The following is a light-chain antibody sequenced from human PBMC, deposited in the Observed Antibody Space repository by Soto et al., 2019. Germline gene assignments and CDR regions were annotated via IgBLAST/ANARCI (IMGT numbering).Light chain of an antibody. V-gene: IGKV3-20*01. J-gene: IGKJ1*01. CDR3: AHSASSPPP. CDR1: QSVSSY. CDR2: GIS. Sequence: IGVTQSVAAVSLSPGERATLSCRASQSVSSYLAWYQQRPGQAPRLLIYGISSRATGVPDRFSGSGSGTDFTLIISRLEPEDFALYYCAHSASSPPPFGQGTKVDIK.